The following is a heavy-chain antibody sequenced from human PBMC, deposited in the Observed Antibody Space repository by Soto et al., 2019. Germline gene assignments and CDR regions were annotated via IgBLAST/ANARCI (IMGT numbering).Heavy chain of an antibody. Sequence: QVQLVQSGAEVKKPGASVKVSCKAFGYTFTSYDINWVRQATGQGLEWMGWMNPDSGNTGSAQKFQGRATMTRNTAINTAYMELSSLRSEDTAVYYCVRGEGRATSVWGQGTTVSVSS. CDR3: VRGEGRATSV. CDR2: MNPDSGNT. D-gene: IGHD5-12*01. J-gene: IGHJ6*02. CDR1: GYTFTSYD. V-gene: IGHV1-8*02.